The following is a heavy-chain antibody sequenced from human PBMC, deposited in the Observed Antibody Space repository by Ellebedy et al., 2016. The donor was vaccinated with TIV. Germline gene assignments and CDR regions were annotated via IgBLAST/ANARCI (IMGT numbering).Heavy chain of an antibody. CDR3: AIIQTNWYFNL. CDR2: ISGGSENT. D-gene: IGHD1-1*01. CDR1: GFTFSSYW. Sequence: GESLKISCAASGFTFSSYWMSWVRQAPGKGLEWVSAISGGSENTFYAASVKGRFTISRDNSNNTLYLQLNSLRAEDTALFYCAIIQTNWYFNLWGRGTLVTVSS. J-gene: IGHJ2*01. V-gene: IGHV3-23*01.